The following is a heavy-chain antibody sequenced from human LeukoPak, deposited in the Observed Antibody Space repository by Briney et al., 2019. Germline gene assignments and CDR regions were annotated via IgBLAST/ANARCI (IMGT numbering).Heavy chain of an antibody. J-gene: IGHJ4*02. V-gene: IGHV4-39*01. CDR3: ARHSSDSSGSNFDY. CDR1: GGSISSRSDH. CDR2: MYYCGST. D-gene: IGHD3-22*01. Sequence: SETLSLICTVSGGSISSRSDHWPRVPRPGGRVLEWIWRMYYCGSTYYNPSFKSRVTISVDTSKNQISLKLSSVTAADTAVYYCARHSSDSSGSNFDYWGQGTLVTVSS.